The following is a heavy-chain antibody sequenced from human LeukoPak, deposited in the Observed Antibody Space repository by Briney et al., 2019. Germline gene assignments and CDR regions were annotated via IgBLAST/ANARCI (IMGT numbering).Heavy chain of an antibody. D-gene: IGHD5-18*01. CDR2: IYTSGSS. Sequence: SETLSLTCTVSGGSISSGSYYWSWIRQPAGKGLEWIGRIYTSGSSNYNPSLKSRVTISVDTSKNQFSLKLSSVTAADTALYYRAREERGSSYGWAFDIWGQGTMFAVSS. V-gene: IGHV4-61*02. J-gene: IGHJ3*02. CDR3: AREERGSSYGWAFDI. CDR1: GGSISSGSYY.